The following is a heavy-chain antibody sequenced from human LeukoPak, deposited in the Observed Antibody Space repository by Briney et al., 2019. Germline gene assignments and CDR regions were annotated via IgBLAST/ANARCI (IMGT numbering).Heavy chain of an antibody. J-gene: IGHJ3*02. D-gene: IGHD6-6*01. Sequence: GRSLRLSCAASGFSFTNYSIHWVRQAPGKGLEWVALISDDGSNKYYADSVKGRFTISRDNAKNTLYLQMSSLRSEDTAVYYCARTYGSSADAFDIWGQGTMVTVSS. CDR2: ISDDGSNK. V-gene: IGHV3-30*04. CDR1: GFSFTNYS. CDR3: ARTYGSSADAFDI.